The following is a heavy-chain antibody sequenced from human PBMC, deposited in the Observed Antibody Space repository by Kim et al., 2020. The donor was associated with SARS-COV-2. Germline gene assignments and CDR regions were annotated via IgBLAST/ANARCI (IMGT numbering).Heavy chain of an antibody. Sequence: KYYVDSVKGRFTISRDNAKNSLYLQMNSLRAEDTAVYYCAQVDLYRPFDYWGQGTLVTVSS. CDR2: K. J-gene: IGHJ4*02. CDR3: AQVDLYRPFDY. D-gene: IGHD3-16*01. V-gene: IGHV3-7*03.